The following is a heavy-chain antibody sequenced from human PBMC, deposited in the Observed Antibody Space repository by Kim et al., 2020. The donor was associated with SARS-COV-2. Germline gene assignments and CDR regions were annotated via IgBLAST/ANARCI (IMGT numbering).Heavy chain of an antibody. CDR2: ISYSGADR. V-gene: IGHV3-23*01. CDR1: GFTFSGYG. Sequence: GGSLRLSCAASGFTFSGYGMSWVRQAPGKGLEWVSAISYSGADRNYANSVKGRFTISRDNSNNTLYLQMNSLRDEDTAVYYCARRLGFRTPNFDLWGQGTL. D-gene: IGHD3-9*01. J-gene: IGHJ4*02. CDR3: ARRLGFRTPNFDL.